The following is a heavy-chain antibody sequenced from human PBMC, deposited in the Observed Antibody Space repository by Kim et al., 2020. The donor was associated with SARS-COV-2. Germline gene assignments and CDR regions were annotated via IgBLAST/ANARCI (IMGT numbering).Heavy chain of an antibody. CDR2: ISAYNGNT. CDR1: GYTFTSYG. CDR3: ARENDPIITGDYYYGMDV. D-gene: IGHD3-22*01. Sequence: ASVKVSCKASGYTFTSYGISWVRQAPGQGLEWMGWISAYNGNTNYAQKLQGRVTMTTDTSTSTAYMGLRSLRSDDTTVYYCARENDPIITGDYYYGMDVWGQGTTVTVSS. V-gene: IGHV1-18*01. J-gene: IGHJ6*02.